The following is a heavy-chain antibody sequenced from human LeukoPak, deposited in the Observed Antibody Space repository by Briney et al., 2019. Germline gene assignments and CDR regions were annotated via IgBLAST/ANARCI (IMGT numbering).Heavy chain of an antibody. CDR3: ARLAGSFSDYFDS. CDR2: IYYSGSA. J-gene: IGHJ4*02. CDR1: GGSISGYY. V-gene: IGHV4-59*08. D-gene: IGHD6-19*01. Sequence: PSETLSLTCTVSGGSISGYYWSWIRQSPGKGLEWIAYIYYSGSANYNPSLKSRVTISVDTSTSQFSLELSSVTAADTAVYYCARLAGSFSDYFDSWGQGTLVTVSS.